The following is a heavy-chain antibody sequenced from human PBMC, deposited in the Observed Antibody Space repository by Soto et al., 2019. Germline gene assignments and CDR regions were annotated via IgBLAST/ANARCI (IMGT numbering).Heavy chain of an antibody. V-gene: IGHV4-59*01. CDR3: ARALASVCISWYGEFTYVY. Sequence: SSETLSLTCTVSGGSISSYYWSWIRQPPGKGLEWIGYIYYSGSTNYNPSLKSRVTISVDTSKNQFSLKLSSVTAADTAVYYCARALASVCISWYGEFTYVYWGQGTLVTVSS. J-gene: IGHJ4*02. CDR1: GGSISSYY. D-gene: IGHD6-13*01. CDR2: IYYSGST.